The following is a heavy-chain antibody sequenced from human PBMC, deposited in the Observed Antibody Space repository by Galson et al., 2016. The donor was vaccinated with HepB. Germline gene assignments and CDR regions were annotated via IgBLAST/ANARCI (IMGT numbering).Heavy chain of an antibody. Sequence: SLRLSCAASGFTFSDYTMHWIRQAPGQAPGEGLEWVAVISEDGTQKYLADSVKGRFTISRDNSRSILYLQMNSLRSEDTAIYYCARSVSSAWHTFDSWGQGTLVPASS. CDR2: ISEDGTQK. CDR3: ARSVSSAWHTFDS. D-gene: IGHD6-25*01. V-gene: IGHV3-30*04. J-gene: IGHJ4*02. CDR1: GFTFSDYT.